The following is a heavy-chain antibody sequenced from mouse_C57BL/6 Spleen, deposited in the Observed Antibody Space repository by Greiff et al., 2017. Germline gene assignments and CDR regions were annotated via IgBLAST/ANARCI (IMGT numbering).Heavy chain of an antibody. V-gene: IGHV1-15*01. J-gene: IGHJ3*01. Sequence: VQGVESGAELVRPGASVTLSCKASGYTFTDYEMHWVKQTPVHGLEWIGAIDPETGGTAYNQKFKGKAILTADKSSSTAYMELRSLTSEDSAVYYCTRDDCSDSVTWFSYWGQVALVTVSA. D-gene: IGHD2-13*01. CDR3: TRDDCSDSVTWFSY. CDR2: IDPETGGT. CDR1: GYTFTDYE.